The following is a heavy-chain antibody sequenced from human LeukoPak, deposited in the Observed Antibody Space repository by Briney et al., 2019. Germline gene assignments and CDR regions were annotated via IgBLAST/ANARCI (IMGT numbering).Heavy chain of an antibody. CDR1: GGSFSGYY. Sequence: SETLSLTCAVYGGSFSGYYWSWIHQLPGKGLEWIGEINHSGSTNYNPSLKSRVTISVDTSKNQFSLKLSSVTAADTAVYYCARSSSWLRDFDYWGQGTLVTVSS. J-gene: IGHJ4*02. CDR3: ARSSSWLRDFDY. V-gene: IGHV4-34*01. D-gene: IGHD6-13*01. CDR2: INHSGST.